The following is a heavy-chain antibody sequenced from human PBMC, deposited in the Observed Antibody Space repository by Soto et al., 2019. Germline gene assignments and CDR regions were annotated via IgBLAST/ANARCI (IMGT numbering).Heavy chain of an antibody. CDR1: GASISSGDYF. D-gene: IGHD5-12*01. CDR2: IYDSGSS. Sequence: SETLSLTCSVSGASISSGDYFWSWIRQSPGKGLQWIGYIYDSGSSYYNPSLKSRVTMSVDTSKNQFSLKLSSVTAADTAVYYCAREKGYISGPKNFDYWGQGTLVTVSS. J-gene: IGHJ4*02. CDR3: AREKGYISGPKNFDY. V-gene: IGHV4-30-4*01.